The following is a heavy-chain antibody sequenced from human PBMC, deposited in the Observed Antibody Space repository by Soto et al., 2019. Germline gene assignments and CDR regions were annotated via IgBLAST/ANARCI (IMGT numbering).Heavy chain of an antibody. D-gene: IGHD3-10*01. V-gene: IGHV1-2*04. CDR2: INPNSGGT. Sequence: ASVKVSCKASGYTFTGYYMHWVRQAPGQGLEWMGWINPNSGGTNYAQKFQGWVTMTRDTSISTAYMELSRLRSDDTAVYYCARYHFGAGLYGSGSYSDYYYGMDVWGQGTTVTVSS. J-gene: IGHJ6*02. CDR1: GYTFTGYY. CDR3: ARYHFGAGLYGSGSYSDYYYGMDV.